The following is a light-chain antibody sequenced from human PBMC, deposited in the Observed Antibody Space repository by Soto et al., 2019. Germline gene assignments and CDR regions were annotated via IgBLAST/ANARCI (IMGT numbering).Light chain of an antibody. J-gene: IGKJ1*01. CDR2: DAS. CDR1: QSVSSY. V-gene: IGKV3-11*01. Sequence: EIVLTQSPATLSLSPGERATLSCRASQSVSSYLAWYQQKPGQAPRLLIYDASNRATGIPARFSGSGSGTDFTLTISSLEPEDFATYYCLQHKSYPRTFGQGTKVDIK. CDR3: LQHKSYPRT.